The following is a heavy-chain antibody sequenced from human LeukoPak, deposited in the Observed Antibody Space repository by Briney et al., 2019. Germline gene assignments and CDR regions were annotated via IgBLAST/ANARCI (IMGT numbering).Heavy chain of an antibody. Sequence: GGSLRLSCAASGFTFSSYAMSWVRQAPGKGLEWVSGITDSGGSTFYADAVKGRFTISRDNSKNTLYLQMNSLRAEDTAVYYCAKMAIVGNWFDPWGQGTLVTVSS. J-gene: IGHJ5*02. CDR3: AKMAIVGNWFDP. CDR1: GFTFSSYA. D-gene: IGHD5-12*01. CDR2: ITDSGGST. V-gene: IGHV3-23*01.